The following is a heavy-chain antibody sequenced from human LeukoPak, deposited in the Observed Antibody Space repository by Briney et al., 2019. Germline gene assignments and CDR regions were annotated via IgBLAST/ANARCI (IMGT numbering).Heavy chain of an antibody. V-gene: IGHV4-59*01. CDR3: ASVGGSGSYYYAMDV. CDR1: AVSISSYY. J-gene: IGHJ6*02. CDR2: IYYSGST. D-gene: IGHD3-10*01. Sequence: SETLSLTCTVSAVSISSYYWSWIRQPPEKGLEWIGYIYYSGSTNYNPSLKSRVTISVDTSKNQFSLKLSSVTAADTAVYYCASVGGSGSYYYAMDVWGQGTTVTVSS.